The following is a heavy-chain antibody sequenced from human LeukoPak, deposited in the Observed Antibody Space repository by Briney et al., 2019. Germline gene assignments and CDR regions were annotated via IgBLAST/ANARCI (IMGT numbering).Heavy chain of an antibody. CDR2: IYYSGST. CDR1: GGSINGYY. V-gene: IGHV4-59*12. D-gene: IGHD3-10*01. Sequence: SETLSLTCTVSGGSINGYYWSWIRQPPGKGLEWIGYIYYSGSTNYNPSLKSRVTMSVDTSKNQFSLKLTSVTAADTAMYFCARDYCLLRGLHWFDPWGQGTLVTTSS. CDR3: ARDYCLLRGLHWFDP. J-gene: IGHJ5*02.